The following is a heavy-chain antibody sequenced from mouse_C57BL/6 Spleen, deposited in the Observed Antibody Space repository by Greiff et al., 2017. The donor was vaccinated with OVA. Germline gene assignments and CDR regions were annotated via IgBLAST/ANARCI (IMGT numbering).Heavy chain of an antibody. Sequence: VQLQQPGAELVKPGASVKLSCKASGYTFTSYWMHWVKRRPGQGLEWIGMIHPNSGSTNYNEKFKSKATLTVDKSSSTAYMQLSSLTSEDSAVYYCARSATGYFDVWGTGTTVTVSS. J-gene: IGHJ1*03. CDR3: ARSATGYFDV. CDR1: GYTFTSYW. V-gene: IGHV1-64*01. D-gene: IGHD6-1*01. CDR2: IHPNSGST.